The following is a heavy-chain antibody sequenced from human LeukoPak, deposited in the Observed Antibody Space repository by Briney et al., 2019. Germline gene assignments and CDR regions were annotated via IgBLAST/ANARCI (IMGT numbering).Heavy chain of an antibody. CDR3: ASYDILTGSYGMDV. CDR1: GDSVSSNSVT. CDR2: TYYRSKWYN. D-gene: IGHD3-9*01. V-gene: IGHV6-1*01. Sequence: SQTLSLTCAISGDSVSSNSVTWNWIRQSPSRGLEWLGRTYYRSKWYNDYAVSVKSRITINPDTSKNQFSLQLNSVTPEDTAVYYCASYDILTGSYGMDVWGQGTTVTVSS. J-gene: IGHJ6*02.